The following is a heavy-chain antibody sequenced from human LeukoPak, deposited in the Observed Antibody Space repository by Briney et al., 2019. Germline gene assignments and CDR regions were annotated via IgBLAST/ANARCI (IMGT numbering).Heavy chain of an antibody. J-gene: IGHJ4*02. Sequence: PGGSLRLSCAASGFTFSTYSMNWVRQAPGEGLEWVSYISSSSSNIYYADSVKGRFTISRDNAKNSLYLQMNSLRDEDTAVYYCARDRGELQSLQVPYWGQGTLVTVSS. CDR3: ARDRGELQSLQVPY. CDR2: ISSSSSNI. CDR1: GFTFSTYS. V-gene: IGHV3-48*02. D-gene: IGHD3-10*01.